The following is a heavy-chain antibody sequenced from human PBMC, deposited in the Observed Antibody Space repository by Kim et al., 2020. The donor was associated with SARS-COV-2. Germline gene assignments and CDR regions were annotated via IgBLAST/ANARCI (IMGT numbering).Heavy chain of an antibody. V-gene: IGHV1-46*01. J-gene: IGHJ6*02. CDR1: GYTFTSYY. CDR2: INPSGGST. D-gene: IGHD2-2*01. CDR3: ARRGDIVVVPESRMDV. Sequence: ASVKVSCKASGYTFTSYYMHWVRQAPGQGLEWMGIINPSGGSTSYAQKFQGRVTMTRDTSTSTVYMELSSLRSEDTAVYYCARRGDIVVVPESRMDVWGQGTTVTVSS.